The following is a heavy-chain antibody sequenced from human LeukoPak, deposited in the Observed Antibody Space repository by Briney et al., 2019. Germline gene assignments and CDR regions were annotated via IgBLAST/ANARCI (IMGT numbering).Heavy chain of an antibody. Sequence: SETLSLTCAVSGGSISSSNWWSWVRQPPGKGLEWIGEIYHSGSTNYNPSLKSRVTISVDKSKNQFSLKLSSVTAADTAVYSCARLPFNSGYEYFDYWGQGTLVTVSS. CDR1: GGSISSSNW. CDR3: ARLPFNSGYEYFDY. D-gene: IGHD5-12*01. CDR2: IYHSGST. V-gene: IGHV4-4*02. J-gene: IGHJ4*02.